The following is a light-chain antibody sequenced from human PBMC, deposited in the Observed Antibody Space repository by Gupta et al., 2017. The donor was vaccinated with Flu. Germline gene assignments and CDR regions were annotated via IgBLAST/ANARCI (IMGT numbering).Light chain of an antibody. CDR2: GAS. CDR3: QQYGSSPPWT. Sequence: EIVLTPSPGTLSLSPGERATLSCRASQSVSSSYLAWYQQKPGQAPRLLIYGASSRATGIPDRFSGSGSGTDLTLTISRLEPEDFAVYYCQQYGSSPPWTFGQGTKVEIK. J-gene: IGKJ1*01. V-gene: IGKV3-20*01. CDR1: QSVSSSY.